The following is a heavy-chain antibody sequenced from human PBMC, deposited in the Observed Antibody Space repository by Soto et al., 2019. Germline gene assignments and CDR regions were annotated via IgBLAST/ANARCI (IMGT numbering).Heavy chain of an antibody. V-gene: IGHV1-18*01. D-gene: IGHD3-3*01. CDR3: ARDLGYFGVVTYYYYGMDV. J-gene: IGHJ6*02. CDR1: GYTFTSYG. CDR2: ISAYNGNT. Sequence: ASVKVSCKASGYTFTSYGISWVRQAPGQGLEWMGWISAYNGNTNYAQKLQGRVTMTTDTSTSTAYMELRSLRSDDTAVYYCARDLGYFGVVTYYYYGMDVWGQGTTVT.